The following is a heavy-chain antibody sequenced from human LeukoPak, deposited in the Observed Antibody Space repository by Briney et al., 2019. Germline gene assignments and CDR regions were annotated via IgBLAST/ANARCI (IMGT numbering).Heavy chain of an antibody. Sequence: PSETLSLTCAVSGYSISSGYYWGWIRQPPGQGLEWIGSIYHSGSTYYNPSLKSRVTMSVDTSKNQFSLKLSSVTAADTAVYYCARLGDIVVVPAANSFDYWGQGTLVTVSS. CDR1: GYSISSGYY. D-gene: IGHD2-2*01. CDR3: ARLGDIVVVPAANSFDY. J-gene: IGHJ4*02. V-gene: IGHV4-38-2*01. CDR2: IYHSGST.